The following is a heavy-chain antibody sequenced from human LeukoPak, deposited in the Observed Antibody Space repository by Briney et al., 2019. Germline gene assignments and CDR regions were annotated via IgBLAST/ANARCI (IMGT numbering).Heavy chain of an antibody. J-gene: IGHJ4*02. CDR2: IYYGGST. CDR1: GGSISSNRHY. D-gene: IGHD1-1*01. Sequence: SETLSLTCTVSGGSISSNRHYWGWIRQPPGKGLEWIGNIYYGGSTYYNPSLKSRVTISVDTSKNQFSLKLSSVTAADTAVYYCATWRTAKTGFDYWGQGTLVTVSS. V-gene: IGHV4-39*01. CDR3: ATWRTAKTGFDY.